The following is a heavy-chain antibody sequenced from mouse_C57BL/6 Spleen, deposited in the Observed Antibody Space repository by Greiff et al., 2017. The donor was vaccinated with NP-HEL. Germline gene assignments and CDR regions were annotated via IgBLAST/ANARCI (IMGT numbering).Heavy chain of an antibody. J-gene: IGHJ1*03. CDR1: GYTFTTYP. CDR3: ARRYYCGSSYDLYFDV. Sequence: VKLMESGAELVKPGASVKMSCKASGYTFTTYPIEWMKQNHGKSLEWIGNFHPYNDDTKYNEKFKGKATLTVEKSSSTVYLELSRLTSDDSAVYYCARRYYCGSSYDLYFDVWGTGTTVTVSS. V-gene: IGHV1-47*01. D-gene: IGHD1-1*01. CDR2: FHPYNDDT.